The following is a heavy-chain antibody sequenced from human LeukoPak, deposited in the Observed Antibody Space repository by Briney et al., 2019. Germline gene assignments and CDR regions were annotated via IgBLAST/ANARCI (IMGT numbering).Heavy chain of an antibody. V-gene: IGHV3-30*18. CDR1: GFIFSSYG. D-gene: IGHD6-6*01. CDR2: ISYDGSNK. Sequence: GGSLRLSCAASGFIFSSYGMHWVRQAPGKALEWVAVISYDGSNKYYADSVKGRFTISRDNSKNTLYLQMNGLRAEDTAVYYCAKGKYSENYLGPFDYWGQGTLVTVSS. CDR3: AKGKYSENYLGPFDY. J-gene: IGHJ4*02.